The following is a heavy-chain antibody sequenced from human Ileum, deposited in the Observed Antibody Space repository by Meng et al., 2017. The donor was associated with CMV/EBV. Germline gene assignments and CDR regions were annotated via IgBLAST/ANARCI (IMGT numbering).Heavy chain of an antibody. CDR3: AREIIMAARAFGY. Sequence: VQLARAGTEVKKPGASVKVSCTASGYTFTDYYMHWVRQAPGQGLEWMGWIKPHSGDTKYEKKFQGRVTMTSDTSISTVYMELTRLTPDDTAIYYCAREIIMAARAFGYWGQGTLVTVSS. CDR2: IKPHSGDT. J-gene: IGHJ4*02. CDR1: GYTFTDYY. V-gene: IGHV1-2*02. D-gene: IGHD5-12*01.